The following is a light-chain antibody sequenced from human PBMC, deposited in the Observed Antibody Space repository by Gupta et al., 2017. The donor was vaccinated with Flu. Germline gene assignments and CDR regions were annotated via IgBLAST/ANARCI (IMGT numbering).Light chain of an antibody. Sequence: DIVLTHSPATLSLSPGERATLSCGASQSVSSSYLAWYQQKPGLAPRLLIYDASSRDTGIPDRFSGSGSGTDFTLTISRREPEDFAGYYCQQYGSSPSITFGQGTRLEIK. CDR2: DAS. V-gene: IGKV3D-20*01. CDR3: QQYGSSPSIT. CDR1: QSVSSSY. J-gene: IGKJ5*01.